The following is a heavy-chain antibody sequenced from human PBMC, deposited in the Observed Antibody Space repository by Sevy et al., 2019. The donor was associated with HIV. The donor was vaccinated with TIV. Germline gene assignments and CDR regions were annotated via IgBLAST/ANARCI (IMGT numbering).Heavy chain of an antibody. CDR1: GFTFSSYA. V-gene: IGHV3-30-3*01. CDR2: ISYDGSNK. Sequence: GGSLRLSCAASGFTFSSYAMHWVRQAPGKGLEWVAVISYDGSNKYYADSVKGRFTISSDNSKNTPYLQMNSLRAEDRAVYSCARGRFANIVTNPFDYWGQGTLVTVSS. J-gene: IGHJ4*02. D-gene: IGHD3-16*02. CDR3: ARGRFANIVTNPFDY.